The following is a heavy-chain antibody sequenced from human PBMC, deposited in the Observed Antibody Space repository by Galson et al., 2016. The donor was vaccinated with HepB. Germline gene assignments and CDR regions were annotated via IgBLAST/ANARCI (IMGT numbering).Heavy chain of an antibody. J-gene: IGHJ3*02. V-gene: IGHV4-39*07. Sequence: SETLSLTCTVSGVSINGTSYYWAWFRQPPGKGLEWIGSIHYSGSPYYTSFYSGTTYYNPPLKSRVTMSVDTSKNQFSLRLSSVTAADTAVYYCARWGTYSEKHAFDIWGQGTMVTVSS. CDR2: IHYSGSPYYTSFYSGTT. D-gene: IGHD3-16*01. CDR3: ARWGTYSEKHAFDI. CDR1: GVSINGTSYY.